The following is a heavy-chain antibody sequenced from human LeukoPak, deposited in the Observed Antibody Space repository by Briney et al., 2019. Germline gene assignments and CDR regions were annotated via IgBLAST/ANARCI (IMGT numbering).Heavy chain of an antibody. Sequence: PGGSLRLSCAASGFTFSTYAMSWVRQAPGKGLEWVSGISDSGGSTYYADSVKGRFTISRDNSNNTLCLRMNSLRAEDTAVYFCAKDRISGWYGNSNDYWGQGTLVTVSS. J-gene: IGHJ4*02. CDR2: ISDSGGST. D-gene: IGHD6-19*01. CDR3: AKDRISGWYGNSNDY. V-gene: IGHV3-23*01. CDR1: GFTFSTYA.